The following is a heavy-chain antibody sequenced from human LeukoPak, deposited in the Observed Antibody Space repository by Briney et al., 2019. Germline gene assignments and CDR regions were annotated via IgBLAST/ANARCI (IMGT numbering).Heavy chain of an antibody. J-gene: IGHJ3*02. CDR3: ARLLGMVTTYDI. Sequence: GRSLRLSCVASGFTFSTYAMHWVRQAPGKGLQWVASIKQDGSEKHYVDSVRGRFTISRDNAENSLYLQMNSLRAEDTAVYYCARLLGMVTTYDIWGQGTMVTVSS. V-gene: IGHV3-7*04. D-gene: IGHD5-24*01. CDR1: GFTFSTYA. CDR2: IKQDGSEK.